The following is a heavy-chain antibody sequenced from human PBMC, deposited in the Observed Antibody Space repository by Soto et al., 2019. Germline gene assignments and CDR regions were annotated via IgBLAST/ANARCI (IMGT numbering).Heavy chain of an antibody. Sequence: GGSLRLSCVASGFTFSSYAMSWVRQAPGKGLEWVSAISGSGGSTYYADSVKGRFTISRDNSKNTLYLQMNSLRAEDTAVYYCARKQWPLVPYDYWGQGTLVTVSS. J-gene: IGHJ4*02. CDR1: GFTFSSYA. D-gene: IGHD6-19*01. CDR2: ISGSGGST. CDR3: ARKQWPLVPYDY. V-gene: IGHV3-23*01.